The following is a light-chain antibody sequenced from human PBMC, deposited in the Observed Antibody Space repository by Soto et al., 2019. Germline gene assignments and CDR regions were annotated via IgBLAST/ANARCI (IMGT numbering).Light chain of an antibody. V-gene: IGKV1-5*03. CDR3: QQYNGYWT. CDR2: EAS. Sequence: DIQMTQSPSTLSASVGDRVTITCRASQSISDSLAWYQQKPGKAPKLLIYEASSLKSGVPSRFSGSRSGTEYTLTISGLQPDDFATYYCQQYNGYWTFGQGTKGEIK. J-gene: IGKJ1*01. CDR1: QSISDS.